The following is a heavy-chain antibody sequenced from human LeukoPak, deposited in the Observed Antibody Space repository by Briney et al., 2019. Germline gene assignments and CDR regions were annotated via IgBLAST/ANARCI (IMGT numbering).Heavy chain of an antibody. D-gene: IGHD4-17*01. J-gene: IGHJ6*03. CDR3: ARGYGPNYYYYYYMDV. CDR2: MNPNSGNT. Sequence: GASVKVSCKASGYTFTSYDTNWVRQATGQGLEWMGWMNPNSGNTGYAQKFQGRVTITRNTSISTAYMELSSLRSEDTAVYYCARGYGPNYYYYYYMDVWGKGTTVTVSS. CDR1: GYTFTSYD. V-gene: IGHV1-8*03.